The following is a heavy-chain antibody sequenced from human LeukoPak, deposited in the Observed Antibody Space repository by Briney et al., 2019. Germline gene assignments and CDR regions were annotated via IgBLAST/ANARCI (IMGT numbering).Heavy chain of an antibody. Sequence: PGGSLRLSCAASGFTFSSYGMHWVRQAPAKGLEWVANIKQDGSEKYYVDSVKGRFTISRDNADNSLYLQMNSLRVDDTAVYYCARGPQWLLVGSIDYWGQGTLVTVSS. CDR3: ARGPQWLLVGSIDY. V-gene: IGHV3-7*01. J-gene: IGHJ4*02. CDR2: IKQDGSEK. CDR1: GFTFSSYG. D-gene: IGHD3-22*01.